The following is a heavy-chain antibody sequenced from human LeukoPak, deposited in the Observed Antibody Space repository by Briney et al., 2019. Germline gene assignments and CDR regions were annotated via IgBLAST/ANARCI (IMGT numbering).Heavy chain of an antibody. Sequence: PGRSLRLSCAASGFTFDDYAMHWVRQAPGKGLEWVSGISWNSGSIGYADSVKGRFTISRDNAKNSLYLQMNSLGAEDTALYYCAKGGDYDILTGYYFTPFDYWGQGTLVTVSS. D-gene: IGHD3-9*01. V-gene: IGHV3-9*01. J-gene: IGHJ4*02. CDR1: GFTFDDYA. CDR2: ISWNSGSI. CDR3: AKGGDYDILTGYYFTPFDY.